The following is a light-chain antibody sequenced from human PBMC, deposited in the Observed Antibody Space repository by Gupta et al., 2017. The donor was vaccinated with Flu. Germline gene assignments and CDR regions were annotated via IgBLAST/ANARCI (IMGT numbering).Light chain of an antibody. CDR3: QQYYSTPPYT. J-gene: IGKJ2*01. Sequence: KSSQSVLYSSNNKNYLAWYQQKPGQPPKLLIYWASTRESGVPDRCSGSGSGTDFTLTISSLQAEDVAVYYCQQYYSTPPYTFGQGTKLEIK. CDR1: QSVLYSSNNKNY. CDR2: WAS. V-gene: IGKV4-1*01.